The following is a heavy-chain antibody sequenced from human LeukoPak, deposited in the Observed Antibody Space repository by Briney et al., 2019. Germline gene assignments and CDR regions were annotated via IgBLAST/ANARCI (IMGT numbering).Heavy chain of an antibody. D-gene: IGHD2-2*01. CDR2: IYYSGTT. Sequence: TSDTLSLTCAVSGYSISSNNWWGWIRQPPGEGLEWIGYIYYSGTTYYNPSLKSRVTMSIDTSKNQLSLKVSSVTAVDTALYYCARHYCSPTSCYVDYWGQGTLVTVSS. V-gene: IGHV4-28*01. J-gene: IGHJ4*02. CDR3: ARHYCSPTSCYVDY. CDR1: GYSISSNNW.